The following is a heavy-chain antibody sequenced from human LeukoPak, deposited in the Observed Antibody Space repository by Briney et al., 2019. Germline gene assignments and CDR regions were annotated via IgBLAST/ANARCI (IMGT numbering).Heavy chain of an antibody. CDR2: INPSGGST. Sequence: ASVKVSCKASGYTFTSYYMHWVRHAPGQGLEWMGIINPSGGSTSYAQKFQGRVTMTRDTSISTAYMELSRLRSDDTAVYYCARAPLGATMGSGNYWGQGTLVTVSS. V-gene: IGHV1-46*01. D-gene: IGHD5-12*01. J-gene: IGHJ4*02. CDR3: ARAPLGATMGSGNY. CDR1: GYTFTSYY.